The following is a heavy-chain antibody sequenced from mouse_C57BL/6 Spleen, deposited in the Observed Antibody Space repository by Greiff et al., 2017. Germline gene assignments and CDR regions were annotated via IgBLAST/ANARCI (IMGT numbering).Heavy chain of an antibody. CDR2: ISYSGST. J-gene: IGHJ3*01. D-gene: IGHD2-5*01. CDR1: GYSITSGYD. Sequence: DVQLQESGPGMVKPSQSLSLTCTVTGYSITSGYDWHWIRHFPGNKLEWMGYISYSGSTNYNPSLKSRISITHDTSKNHFFLKLNSVTTEDTATYYCARGSNLSWFAYWGQGTLVTVSA. CDR3: ARGSNLSWFAY. V-gene: IGHV3-1*01.